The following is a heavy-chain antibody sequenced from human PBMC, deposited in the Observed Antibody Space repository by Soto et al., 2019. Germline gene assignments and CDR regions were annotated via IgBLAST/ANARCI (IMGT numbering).Heavy chain of an antibody. D-gene: IGHD3-10*02. CDR2: ISYDGINK. V-gene: IGHV3-30*18. CDR3: AKDRWVRQLRSYFEY. CDR1: GFTFSSYG. J-gene: IGHJ4*02. Sequence: QVQLVESGGGVVQPGRSLRLSCAASGFTFSSYGMHWVRQAPGKGLAWVAFISYDGINKYYADSVKGRFTISRVNSQSPLYLQMSSLRAEKTAVYYCAKDRWVRQLRSYFEYWGQGTLVTVSS.